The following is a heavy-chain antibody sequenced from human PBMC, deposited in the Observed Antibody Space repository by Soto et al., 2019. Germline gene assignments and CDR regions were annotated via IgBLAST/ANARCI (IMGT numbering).Heavy chain of an antibody. Sequence: EVQLVESGGGLVQPGGSLRLSCAASGFTFSSYWMHWVRQDPEKGLVWVSRINGDGISTSYADSVKGRFTISRDNAKDTLYLHMNSLGAEXXXXXXXXXXXXXXXCRGGNCYSDYWGQGTLVTVSS. J-gene: IGHJ4*02. D-gene: IGHD2-15*01. CDR2: INGDGIST. CDR3: XXXXXXXXCRGGNCYSDY. CDR1: GFTFSSYW. V-gene: IGHV3-74*01.